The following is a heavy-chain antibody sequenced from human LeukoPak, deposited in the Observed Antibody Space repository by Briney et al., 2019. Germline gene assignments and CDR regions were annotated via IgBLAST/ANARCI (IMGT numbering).Heavy chain of an antibody. D-gene: IGHD1-26*01. CDR3: AKTGLDSGSYGPFDY. CDR2: IWYDGSNK. V-gene: IGHV3-33*06. CDR1: GFTFSSYG. Sequence: PGRSLRLSCAASGFTFSSYGMHWVRQAPGKGLKWVAVIWYDGSNKYYADSVKGRFTISRDNSKNTLYLQMNSLRAEDTAVYYCAKTGLDSGSYGPFDYWGQGTLVTVSS. J-gene: IGHJ4*02.